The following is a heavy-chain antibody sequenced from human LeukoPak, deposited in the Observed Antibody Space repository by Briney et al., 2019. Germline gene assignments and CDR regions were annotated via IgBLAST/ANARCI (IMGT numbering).Heavy chain of an antibody. V-gene: IGHV1-69*02. CDR3: ARATPYYDFCMDV. CDR2: IIPILGIA. D-gene: IGHD3-3*01. CDR1: GGTFSSYT. J-gene: IGHJ6*02. Sequence: SVKVSCKASGGTFSSYTISWVRQAPGQGLEWMGRIIPILGIANYAQKFQGRVTITADKSTSTAYMELSSLRSEDTAVSYCARATPYYDFCMDVWGQGTTVTVSS.